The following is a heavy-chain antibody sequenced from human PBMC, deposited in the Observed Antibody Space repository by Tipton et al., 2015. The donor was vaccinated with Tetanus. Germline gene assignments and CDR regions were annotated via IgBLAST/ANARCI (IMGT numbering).Heavy chain of an antibody. V-gene: IGHV4-59*11. CDR3: ARSYGDTFLFRLDY. CDR2: VHYSGKT. D-gene: IGHD4-17*01. Sequence: GLVKPSETLSLNCTVSGGSINTHYWSWIRQPPGRGLEWIGYVHYSGKTNYSPSLTSRVTLSVDTSKNQFSLTLRSVTAADTAVYYCARSYGDTFLFRLDYWGQGALVTVSS. J-gene: IGHJ4*02. CDR1: GGSINTHY.